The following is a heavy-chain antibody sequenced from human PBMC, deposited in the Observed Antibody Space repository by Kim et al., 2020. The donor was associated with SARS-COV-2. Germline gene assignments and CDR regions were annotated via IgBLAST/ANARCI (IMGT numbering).Heavy chain of an antibody. J-gene: IGHJ5*02. CDR1: GYTFTSYA. Sequence: ASVKVSCKASGYTFTSYAMNWVRQAPGQGPEWMGWINTNTGNPTYAQGFTGRFVFSLDTSVSTAYLQISSLKAEDTAVYYCASTFWSGYTSWFAPWGQGTLVTVSS. D-gene: IGHD3-3*01. CDR3: ASTFWSGYTSWFAP. V-gene: IGHV7-4-1*02. CDR2: INTNTGNP.